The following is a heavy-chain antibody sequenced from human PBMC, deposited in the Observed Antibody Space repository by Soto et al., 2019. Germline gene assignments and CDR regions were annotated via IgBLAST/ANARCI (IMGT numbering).Heavy chain of an antibody. CDR1: GFTFSSYS. V-gene: IGHV3-48*01. CDR3: ARAANNYYYNMDV. J-gene: IGHJ6*03. CDR2: ITSSSRSI. Sequence: GGSLRLSCAASGFTFSSYSMNWVRQAPGKGLEWVSHITSSSRSIYYADSVKGRFTISRDNAKNSLYLQMNSLRAEDTAVYYCARAANNYYYNMDVWGRGTTVTVSS.